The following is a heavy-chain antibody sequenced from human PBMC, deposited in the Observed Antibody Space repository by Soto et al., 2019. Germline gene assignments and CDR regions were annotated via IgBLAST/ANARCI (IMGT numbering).Heavy chain of an antibody. CDR2: INPNSSGT. J-gene: IGHJ6*02. Sequence: ASVKVSCKASGYTFTGYYMHWVRQAPGQGLEWMGWINPNSSGTTYAQKFQGRVTITRDTSASTAYMELSSLRSEDTAVYYCARDRPEYDFWSGYYRPYYYYGMDVWGQGTTVTVSS. D-gene: IGHD3-3*01. CDR1: GYTFTGYY. V-gene: IGHV1-2*02. CDR3: ARDRPEYDFWSGYYRPYYYYGMDV.